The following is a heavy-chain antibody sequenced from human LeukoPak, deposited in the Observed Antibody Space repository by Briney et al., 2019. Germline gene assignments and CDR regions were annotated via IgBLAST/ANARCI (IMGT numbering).Heavy chain of an antibody. V-gene: IGHV3-15*01. Sequence: GGSLRLSCAASGFTFSNAWMSWVRQAPGNGLEWVGRIKSKTDSGTTDYAAPVKGRFTISRDDSKNTLYLQMNSLKTEDTAVYYCTTDLYYYDSSGYPTHDYWGQGTLVTVSS. CDR2: IKSKTDSGTT. D-gene: IGHD3-22*01. CDR1: GFTFSNAW. J-gene: IGHJ4*02. CDR3: TTDLYYYDSSGYPTHDY.